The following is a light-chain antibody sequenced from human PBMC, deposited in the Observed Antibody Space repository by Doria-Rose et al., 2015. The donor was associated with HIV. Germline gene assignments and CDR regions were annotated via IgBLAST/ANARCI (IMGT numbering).Light chain of an antibody. CDR2: AAS. CDR1: QGISNF. V-gene: IGKV1-27*01. Sequence: DIQVTQSPSSLSASVGDRVTITCRASQGISNFLAWYQQKPGRVPKLLIYAASTLQSGVPSRFSGSGSGTDFGLTISTLQPEDVAIYYCQNYNSATLTGGGGSKVEIK. J-gene: IGKJ4*02. CDR3: QNYNSATLT.